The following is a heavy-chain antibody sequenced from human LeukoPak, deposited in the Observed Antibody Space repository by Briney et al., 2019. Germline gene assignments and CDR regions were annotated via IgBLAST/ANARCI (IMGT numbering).Heavy chain of an antibody. V-gene: IGHV1-8*01. CDR1: GYTFTSYD. Sequence: GASVKVSCKASGYTFTSYDINWGRQATGQGREWMGWMNPNSGKTGYSQKFQSRVTMTRNTSISTAYMELSSLRSEATAVYYCARVLYYDFWSGYYMRPEFGMDVWGQGTTVTVSS. D-gene: IGHD3-3*01. J-gene: IGHJ6*01. CDR2: MNPNSGKT. CDR3: ARVLYYDFWSGYYMRPEFGMDV.